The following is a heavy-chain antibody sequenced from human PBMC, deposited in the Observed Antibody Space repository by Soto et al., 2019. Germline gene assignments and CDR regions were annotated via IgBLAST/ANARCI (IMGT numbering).Heavy chain of an antibody. CDR1: GYTFSTYG. D-gene: IGHD3-10*01. Sequence: QVQLVQSGAEVKKPGASVKVSCEASGYTFSTYGITWVRQAPGQGLEWMGWISDNSGTTNYAQQLQGRRTMTTGTSTSTAYMELSSLRSDDTAVYYCAREGVRGQRGVTYCDYWGQGTLVTVSS. V-gene: IGHV1-18*01. CDR2: ISDNSGTT. CDR3: AREGVRGQRGVTYCDY. J-gene: IGHJ4*02.